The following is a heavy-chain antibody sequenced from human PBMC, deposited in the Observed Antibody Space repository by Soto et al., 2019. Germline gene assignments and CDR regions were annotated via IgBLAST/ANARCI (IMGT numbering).Heavy chain of an antibody. Sequence: QVQLVQSGTEVKKPGASVTVSCKSSGYTFTDFYLHWLRQAPGHGLEWVGWINPKTGDTKSSQKFQGRVTMSRDTSVSTAYIELTSLTSDDTAMYYCATGTNGTTGWYHPWGQGTRVTVSS. V-gene: IGHV1-2*02. CDR3: ATGTNGTTGWYHP. J-gene: IGHJ5*02. D-gene: IGHD1-1*01. CDR2: INPKTGDT. CDR1: GYTFTDFY.